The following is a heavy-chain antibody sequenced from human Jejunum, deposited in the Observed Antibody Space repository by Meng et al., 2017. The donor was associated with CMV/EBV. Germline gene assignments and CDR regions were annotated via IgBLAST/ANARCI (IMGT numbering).Heavy chain of an antibody. Sequence: SGNSAAWDWIRQSPSRGLEWLVRTYYRSRWYNDYAVCVKSRITVNPDTSKNQFSLKLSTVTAADTAVYYCARGYYDSSGSSNTFDIWGQGTMVTVSS. CDR3: ARGYYDSSGSSNTFDI. CDR1: SGNSAA. J-gene: IGHJ3*02. D-gene: IGHD3-22*01. CDR2: TYYRSRWYN. V-gene: IGHV6-1*01.